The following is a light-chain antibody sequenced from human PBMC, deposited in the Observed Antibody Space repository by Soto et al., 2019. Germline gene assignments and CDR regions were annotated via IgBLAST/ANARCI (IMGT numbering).Light chain of an antibody. CDR3: QHYYGHSWT. CDR2: RAS. CDR1: ENIDTW. J-gene: IGKJ1*01. V-gene: IGKV1-5*03. Sequence: DIQMTQSPSTLSASVGGRVSITCRASENIDTWLAWDQLQPGKPPHLLIYRASNLDSGVPSRSSGSGAGTDVTLTISSLQIGDFASYYCQHYYGHSWTFGQGTQVDIK.